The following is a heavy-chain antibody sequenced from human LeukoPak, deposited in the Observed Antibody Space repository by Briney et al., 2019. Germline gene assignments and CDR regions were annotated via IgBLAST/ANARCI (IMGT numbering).Heavy chain of an antibody. CDR1: GYTFTGYY. Sequence: VASVKVSCKASGYTFTGYYMHWVRQAPGQGLEWMGWINPNSGGTNYAQKFQGMVTMTRDTSISTAYMELSRLRSDDTAVYYCARDQDYYDSSGYCDYWGQGTLVTVSS. D-gene: IGHD3-22*01. J-gene: IGHJ4*02. CDR3: ARDQDYYDSSGYCDY. V-gene: IGHV1-2*02. CDR2: INPNSGGT.